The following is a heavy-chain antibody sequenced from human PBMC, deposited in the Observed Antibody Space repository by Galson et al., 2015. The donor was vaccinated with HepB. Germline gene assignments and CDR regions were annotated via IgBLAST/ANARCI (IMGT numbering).Heavy chain of an antibody. J-gene: IGHJ4*02. CDR1: GYTFTSYD. Sequence: SVKVSCKASGYTFTSYDINWVRQATGQGLEWMGWMNPNSGNTVYEQKFQGRVTMTRNTSISTAYMELSSLRSEDAAVYYCARTRACDYWGQGTLVTVSS. CDR3: ARTRACDY. CDR2: MNPNSGNT. V-gene: IGHV1-8*01.